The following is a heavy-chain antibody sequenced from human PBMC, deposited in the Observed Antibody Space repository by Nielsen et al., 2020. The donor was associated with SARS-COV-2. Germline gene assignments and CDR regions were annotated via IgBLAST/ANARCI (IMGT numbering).Heavy chain of an antibody. Sequence: GSLRLSCTVSGGSLSSYYWSWIRQPPGKGLEWIAYIYYSGGTHHNPSLKSRVAISVDTSKNQFSLKLSSVTAADTAVYYCARHDCPSTSCYRSDRWFDPWGQGTLVAVSS. J-gene: IGHJ5*02. D-gene: IGHD2-2*01. V-gene: IGHV4-59*08. CDR2: IYYSGGT. CDR3: ARHDCPSTSCYRSDRWFDP. CDR1: GGSLSSYY.